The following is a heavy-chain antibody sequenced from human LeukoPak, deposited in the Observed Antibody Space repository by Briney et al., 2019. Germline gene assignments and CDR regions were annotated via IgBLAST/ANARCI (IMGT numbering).Heavy chain of an antibody. J-gene: IGHJ4*02. CDR1: GGSISSYY. CDR3: ARTYDFWSGYPPHFDY. D-gene: IGHD3-3*01. Sequence: SETLSLTCTVSGGSISSYYWSWIRQPPGKGLEWIGYMYYSGSTNFNPSLKSRVTISVDTSKNQFSLKLSSVTAADTAVYYCARTYDFWSGYPPHFDYWGQGTLVTASS. V-gene: IGHV4-59*12. CDR2: MYYSGST.